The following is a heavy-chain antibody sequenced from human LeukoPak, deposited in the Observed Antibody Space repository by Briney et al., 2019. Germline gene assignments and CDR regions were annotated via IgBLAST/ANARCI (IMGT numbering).Heavy chain of an antibody. CDR1: GYSFTSYW. CDR2: IYPGDSDT. J-gene: IGHJ6*03. CDR3: ARRYCSGGSCYNYMDV. D-gene: IGHD2-15*01. Sequence: GESLKISCKGSGYSFTSYWIGWVRQMPGKGLGWMGIIYPGDSDTRYSPSFQGQVTISADKSISTAYLQWSSLKASDTAMYYCARRYCSGGSCYNYMDVWGKGTTVTVSS. V-gene: IGHV5-51*01.